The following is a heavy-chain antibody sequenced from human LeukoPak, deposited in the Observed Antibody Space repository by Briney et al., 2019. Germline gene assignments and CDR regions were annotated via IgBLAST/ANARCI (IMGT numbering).Heavy chain of an antibody. CDR1: GRTFRIYA. Sequence: GPSVNLFCNSSGRTFRIYAISWVRHAPGQALVWMGRIIHILGIANYAQKFQGRAPITADKSTSTACRERSSLTSEDTAVYYCAIGLGIRDSFDIWGQGTMVTVSS. CDR3: AIGLGIRDSFDI. D-gene: IGHD1-14*01. J-gene: IGHJ3*02. V-gene: IGHV1-69*04. CDR2: IIHILGIA.